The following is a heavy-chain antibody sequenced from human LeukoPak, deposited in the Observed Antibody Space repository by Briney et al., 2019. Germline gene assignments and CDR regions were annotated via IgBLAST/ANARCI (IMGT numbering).Heavy chain of an antibody. V-gene: IGHV3-66*02. CDR2: ISGGGNT. Sequence: GGSLRLSCAASGFTVSNTYMNWVRQAPGKGLERVSGISGGGNTYYADSVKGRFTISRDISKNTLYLQMNGLRAEDTAVYYCARGLADCGGDCSDCWGQGTLVTVSS. D-gene: IGHD2-21*01. J-gene: IGHJ4*02. CDR1: GFTVSNTY. CDR3: ARGLADCGGDCSDC.